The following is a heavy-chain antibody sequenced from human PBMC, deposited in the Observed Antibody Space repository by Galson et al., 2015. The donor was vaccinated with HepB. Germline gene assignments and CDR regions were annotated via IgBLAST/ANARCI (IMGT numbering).Heavy chain of an antibody. V-gene: IGHV3-48*02. J-gene: IGHJ6*02. CDR1: GFTFRSYS. Sequence: SLRLSCAASGFTFRSYSMNWVRQAPGKGLEWVSYISSSGSTIYYADSVKGRFTISRDNAKNSLSLQMNSLRDEDTAVYYCARRGLVRRGITGYYYYGMDVWGQGTTVTVSS. CDR3: ARRGLVRRGITGYYYYGMDV. CDR2: ISSSGSTI. D-gene: IGHD3-10*01.